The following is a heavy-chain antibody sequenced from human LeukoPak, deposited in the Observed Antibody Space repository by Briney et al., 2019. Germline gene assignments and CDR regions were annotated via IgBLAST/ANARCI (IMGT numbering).Heavy chain of an antibody. CDR3: ARSVLDYGDAFDI. CDR1: GYTFTSYA. D-gene: IGHD4-17*01. Sequence: ASVKVSCKASGYTFTSYAMHWVRQAPGQRLEWMGWINAGNGNTKYSQKFQGRVTITRDTSASTAYMELSSLRSEDTAVYYCARSVLDYGDAFDIWGQGTMVTVSS. CDR2: INAGNGNT. V-gene: IGHV1-3*01. J-gene: IGHJ3*02.